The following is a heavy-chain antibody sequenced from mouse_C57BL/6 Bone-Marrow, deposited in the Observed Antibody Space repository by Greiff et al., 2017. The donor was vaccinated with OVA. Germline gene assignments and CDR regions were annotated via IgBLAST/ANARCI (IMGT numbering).Heavy chain of an antibody. CDR2: ISSGSSTI. D-gene: IGHD1-1*01. V-gene: IGHV5-17*01. J-gene: IGHJ3*01. Sequence: DVMLVESGGGLVKPGGSLELSCAASGFTFSDYGMHWVRQAPEKGLEWVAYISSGSSTIYYADTVKGRFTISRDNAKNTLFLQMTSLRSEDTAMYYCARTYYYGSSLAWFAYWGQGTLVTVSA. CDR1: GFTFSDYG. CDR3: ARTYYYGSSLAWFAY.